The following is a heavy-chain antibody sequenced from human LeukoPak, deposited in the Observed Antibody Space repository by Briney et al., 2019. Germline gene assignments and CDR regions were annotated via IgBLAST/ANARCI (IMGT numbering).Heavy chain of an antibody. CDR1: GFTFSSYA. D-gene: IGHD3-10*01. CDR2: IGGSGAAT. CDR3: SKDRGGTLGDYFDF. Sequence: GGSLRLSCAVSGFTFSSYAMSWVRQAPGKGLEWVSAIGGSGAATHYADSVKGRFTIARDNSKNTLYLQMNSLRAEDTAVYYCSKDRGGTLGDYFDFWGQGTLVTVSS. J-gene: IGHJ4*02. V-gene: IGHV3-23*01.